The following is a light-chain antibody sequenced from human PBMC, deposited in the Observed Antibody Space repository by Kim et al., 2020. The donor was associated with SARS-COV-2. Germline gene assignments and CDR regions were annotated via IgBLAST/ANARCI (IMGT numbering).Light chain of an antibody. J-gene: IGLJ2*01. CDR2: DVS. Sequence: PGQSITISGTGSSSDVGDYTYLSWYQQHPDKAPKLIIYDVSKRPSGVSSRFSGSKSANTASLTISGLQAEDEAAYYCTSYTTTRVLFGGGTQLTVL. CDR1: SSDVGDYTY. V-gene: IGLV2-14*03. CDR3: TSYTTTRVL.